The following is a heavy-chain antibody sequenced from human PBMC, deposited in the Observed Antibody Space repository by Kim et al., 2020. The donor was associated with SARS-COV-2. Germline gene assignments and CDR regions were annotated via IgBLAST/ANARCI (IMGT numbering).Heavy chain of an antibody. J-gene: IGHJ4*02. CDR1: GFTVSSNY. Sequence: GGSLRLSCAASGFTVSSNYMSWVRQAPGKGLEWVSVIYSGGSTYYADSVKGRFTISRDNSKNTLYLQMNSLRAEDTAVYYCANVDTAMVGLDYWGQGTLVTVSS. V-gene: IGHV3-53*01. D-gene: IGHD5-18*01. CDR2: IYSGGST. CDR3: ANVDTAMVGLDY.